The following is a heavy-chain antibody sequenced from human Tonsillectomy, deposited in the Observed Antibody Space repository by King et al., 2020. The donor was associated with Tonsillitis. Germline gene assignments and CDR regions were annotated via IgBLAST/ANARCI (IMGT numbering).Heavy chain of an antibody. CDR2: ISSSSSYI. Sequence: VQLVESGGGLVKPGGSLRLSCAASGFTFSSYSMNWVRQAPGKGLEWVSSISSSSSYIYYADSVKGRFTISRDNAKNSLYLQMNSLRAEDTAVYYCARDGTERCGNWFDPWGQGTLVTVSS. V-gene: IGHV3-21*01. D-gene: IGHD5-24*01. CDR1: GFTFSSYS. J-gene: IGHJ5*02. CDR3: ARDGTERCGNWFDP.